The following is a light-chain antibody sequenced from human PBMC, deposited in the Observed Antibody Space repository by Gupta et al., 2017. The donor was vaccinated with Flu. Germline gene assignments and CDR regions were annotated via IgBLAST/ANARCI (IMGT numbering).Light chain of an antibody. V-gene: IGKV1-9*01. J-gene: IGKJ1*01. Sequence: DIQLTQSPSFLSASVGDRVTITCRASQGISSYLAWYQQKPGKAPKLLIYAASTVQSGVPSRFSGSGSGTEFTLTISSLQPEDFATYYCQHCNTYPRTFGQGTKVEIK. CDR1: QGISSY. CDR3: QHCNTYPRT. CDR2: AAS.